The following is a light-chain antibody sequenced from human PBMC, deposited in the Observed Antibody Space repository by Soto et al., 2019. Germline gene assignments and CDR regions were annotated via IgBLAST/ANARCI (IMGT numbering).Light chain of an antibody. CDR1: SSNLGANSD. CDR2: GTS. CDR3: DSYDNSLTGFYG. J-gene: IGLJ1*01. Sequence: QSVLTKPTSVSGAPWQRVPISGTGSSSNLGANSDVHWYQQVAGSAPQLLIYGTSNRPSGVSDLLSGYKSGTSPSLAITGLQPQDEADYYCDSYDNSLTGFYGFGTGTKVTVL. V-gene: IGLV1-40*01.